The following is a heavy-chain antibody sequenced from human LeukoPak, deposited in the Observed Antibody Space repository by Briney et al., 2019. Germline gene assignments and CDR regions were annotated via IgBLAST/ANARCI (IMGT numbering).Heavy chain of an antibody. V-gene: IGHV3-53*05. Sequence: PGGSLRLSCAASGFTVSSNYMSWVRQAPGKGLEWVSVIYSGGSTYYADSVKGRFTISRDNSKNTLYLQMNSLRAEDTAVYYCAGCHSSTSCPSIAVAGFGGAFDIWGQGTMVTVSS. J-gene: IGHJ3*02. D-gene: IGHD2-2*01. CDR1: GFTVSSNY. CDR2: IYSGGST. CDR3: AGCHSSTSCPSIAVAGFGGAFDI.